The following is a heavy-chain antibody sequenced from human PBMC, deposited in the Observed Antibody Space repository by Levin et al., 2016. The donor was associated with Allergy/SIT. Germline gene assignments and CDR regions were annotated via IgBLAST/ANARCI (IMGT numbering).Heavy chain of an antibody. CDR3: ARERATYYDILTGYHYFDY. D-gene: IGHD3-9*01. J-gene: IGHJ4*02. CDR1: GYTFTSYY. V-gene: IGHV1-46*01. CDR2: INPSGGST. Sequence: ASVKVSCKASGYTFTSYYMHWVRQAPGQGLEWMGIINPSGGSTSYAQKFQGRVTMTRDTSTSTVYMELSSLRSEDTAVYYCARERATYYDILTGYHYFDYWGQGTLVTVSS.